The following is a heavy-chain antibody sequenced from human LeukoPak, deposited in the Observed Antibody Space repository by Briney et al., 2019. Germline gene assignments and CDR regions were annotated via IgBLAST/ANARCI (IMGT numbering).Heavy chain of an antibody. CDR3: ARTDAGYSSGSIDY. J-gene: IGHJ4*02. Sequence: GVSLRLSCAASGFTVSSNYMRGLPQSRGKGVEGVSDIYSGGSTYYADSVKGRFTISRDNPKNTLYLQMNSLRAEDTAVYYCARTDAGYSSGSIDYWGQGTLVTVSS. CDR1: GFTVSSNY. V-gene: IGHV3-66*01. CDR2: IYSGGST. D-gene: IGHD6-19*01.